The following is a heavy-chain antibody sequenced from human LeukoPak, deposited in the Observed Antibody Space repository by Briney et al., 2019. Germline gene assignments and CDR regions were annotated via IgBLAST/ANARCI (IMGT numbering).Heavy chain of an antibody. CDR1: GGTFSSYA. D-gene: IGHD1-26*01. V-gene: IGHV1-46*01. CDR2: INPSGGST. CDR3: ARDLGGSPVHYFDY. J-gene: IGHJ4*02. Sequence: GSSVKVSCKASGGTFSSYAINWVRQAPGQGLEWMGIINPSGGSTSYAQKFQGRVTMTRDTSTSTVYMELSSLRSEDTAVYYCARDLGGSPVHYFDYWGQGTLVTVSS.